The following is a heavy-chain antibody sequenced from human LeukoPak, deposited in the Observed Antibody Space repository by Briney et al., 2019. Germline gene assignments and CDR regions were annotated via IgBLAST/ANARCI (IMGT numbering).Heavy chain of an antibody. CDR1: GFTLSYYP. J-gene: IGHJ4*02. Sequence: GRSLRLSCVASGFTLSYYPMHWVRQAPGKGLEWVATISYAGTKIYYADSVKGRLTISRDNSRDTLYLQMSSLRTEDTAVYYCARGPYYDGSGYDFDYWGQGTLVTVSS. CDR2: ISYAGTKI. V-gene: IGHV3-30-3*01. CDR3: ARGPYYDGSGYDFDY. D-gene: IGHD3-22*01.